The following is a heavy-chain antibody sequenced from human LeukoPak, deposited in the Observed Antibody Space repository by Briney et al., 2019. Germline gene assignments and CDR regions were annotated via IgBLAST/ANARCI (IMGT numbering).Heavy chain of an antibody. CDR1: GYTFTGYY. D-gene: IGHD1-26*01. CDR3: ARAYSGSYYFDY. Sequence: ASVKVSCKASGYTFTGYYMHWVRQAPGQGPEWMGWINPNSGGTNYAQKFQGRVTMTRDTSISTAYMELSRLRSDDTAVYYCARAYSGSYYFDYWGQGTLVTVSS. J-gene: IGHJ4*02. V-gene: IGHV1-2*02. CDR2: INPNSGGT.